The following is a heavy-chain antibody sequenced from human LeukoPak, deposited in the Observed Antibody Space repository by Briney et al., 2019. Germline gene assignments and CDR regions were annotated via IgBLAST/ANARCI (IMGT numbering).Heavy chain of an antibody. Sequence: PGGSLRLSCAASGFTFSSYSISWVRQAPGKGMEWEANIKQDGSEKYYVDSVKGRFTISRDNSKNTLYLQMNSLRAEDTAVYYCAREPLGDPTYYFGYWGQGTLVTVSS. CDR2: IKQDGSEK. J-gene: IGHJ4*02. D-gene: IGHD2-21*01. CDR1: GFTFSSYS. CDR3: AREPLGDPTYYFGY. V-gene: IGHV3-7*01.